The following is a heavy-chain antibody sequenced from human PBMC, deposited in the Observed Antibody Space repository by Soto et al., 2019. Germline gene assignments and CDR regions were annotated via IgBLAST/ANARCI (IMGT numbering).Heavy chain of an antibody. CDR2: IKSKTDGGTT. CDR3: TTETVRNIVVVVAARDAFDI. V-gene: IGHV3-15*01. D-gene: IGHD2-15*01. Sequence: PGGSLRLSCAASGFTFSNAWMSWVRQAPGKGLEWVGRIKSKTDGGTTDYAAPVKGRFTISRDDSKNTLYLQMNSLKTEDTAVYYCTTETVRNIVVVVAARDAFDIWGQGTMVTVSS. CDR1: GFTFSNAW. J-gene: IGHJ3*02.